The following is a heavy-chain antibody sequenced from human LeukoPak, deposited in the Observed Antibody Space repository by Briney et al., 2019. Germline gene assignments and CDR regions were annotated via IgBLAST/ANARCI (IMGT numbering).Heavy chain of an antibody. V-gene: IGHV3-7*01. CDR2: INQGGSEK. CDR1: GFTFSSYA. Sequence: PGGSLRLSCAASGFTFSSYAMTWVRQAPGKGLEWVANINQGGSEKYYVDSVKGRFTISRDNAKNSQYLQMNSLRAEDTAVYYCAREKYPNWYFDPWGRGTLVTVSS. D-gene: IGHD2-2*02. J-gene: IGHJ2*01. CDR3: AREKYPNWYFDP.